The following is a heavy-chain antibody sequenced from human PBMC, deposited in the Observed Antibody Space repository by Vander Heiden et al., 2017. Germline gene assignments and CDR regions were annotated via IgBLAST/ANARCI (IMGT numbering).Heavy chain of an antibody. D-gene: IGHD6-6*01. V-gene: IGHV3-23*01. J-gene: IGHJ6*02. Sequence: EVQLLESGGGLVQPGGSLRLSCAASGFTFSSYAISRVRQAPGKGLGWVSAIRGSGGSTYYADSVKGRFTISRDNSKNTLYLQMNSLRAEDTAVYYCAKHKQLKRYYYYGMDVWGQGTTVTVSS. CDR3: AKHKQLKRYYYYGMDV. CDR1: GFTFSSYA. CDR2: IRGSGGST.